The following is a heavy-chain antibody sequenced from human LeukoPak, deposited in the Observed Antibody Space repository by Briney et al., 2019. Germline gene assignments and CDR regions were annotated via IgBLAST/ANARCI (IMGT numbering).Heavy chain of an antibody. CDR3: ARVADYYDSSGAFDAFDI. V-gene: IGHV4-38-2*01. J-gene: IGHJ3*02. CDR2: IYYSGST. CDR1: GFTFSDYY. Sequence: GSLRLSCAASGFTFSDYYMSWIRQPPGKGLEWIGSIYYSGSTYYNPSLKSRVTISVDTSKNQFSLKLSSVTAADTAVYYCARVADYYDSSGAFDAFDIWGQGTMVTVS. D-gene: IGHD3-22*01.